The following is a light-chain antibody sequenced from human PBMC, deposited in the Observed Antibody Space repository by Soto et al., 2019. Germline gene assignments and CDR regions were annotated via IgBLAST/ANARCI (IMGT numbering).Light chain of an antibody. CDR2: GAS. Sequence: EIVLTQSPATLSGSPGEKGTLSCRASQSVSSNLVWYQQKPGQAPRLLIYGASTRATGIPASYSGSGSGTEFNFTLSSLQSEDFCVYYCQQYNQWPRTFGPGTKVEIK. CDR3: QQYNQWPRT. CDR1: QSVSSN. V-gene: IGKV3-15*01. J-gene: IGKJ1*01.